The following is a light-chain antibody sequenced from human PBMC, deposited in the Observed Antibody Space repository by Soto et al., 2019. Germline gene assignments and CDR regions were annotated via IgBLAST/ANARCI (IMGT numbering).Light chain of an antibody. CDR1: QSVSSSY. CDR2: GAS. J-gene: IGKJ4*01. V-gene: IGKV3-20*01. Sequence: EIVLTQSPGTLSLSPGERATLSCRASQSVSSSYLAWYQQKPGQAPRLLIYGASSRATGIPERFSGSGSGTDFTITISRLEPEDSAVYYCQQYGSCLTFGGGTKVEIK. CDR3: QQYGSCLT.